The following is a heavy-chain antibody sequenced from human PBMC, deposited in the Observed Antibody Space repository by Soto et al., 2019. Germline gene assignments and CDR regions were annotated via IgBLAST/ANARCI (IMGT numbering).Heavy chain of an antibody. CDR2: IYYSGST. D-gene: IGHD3-22*01. J-gene: IGHJ3*02. CDR1: VGSISSGGYY. CDR3: ARGGSGYCAFDI. Sequence: TLYLSCTVYVGSISSGGYYWSWIRQHPGKGLEGIGYIYYSGSTYYNPSLKSRVTISVDTSKNQFSLKLSSVTAADTAVYYCARGGSGYCAFDIWGLGTMVTVS. V-gene: IGHV4-31*03.